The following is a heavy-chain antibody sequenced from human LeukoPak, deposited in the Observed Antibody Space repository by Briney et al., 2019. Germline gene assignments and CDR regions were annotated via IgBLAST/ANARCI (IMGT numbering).Heavy chain of an antibody. CDR3: AREVRLNNWFDP. CDR1: GFTFSSYS. J-gene: IGHJ5*02. V-gene: IGHV3-21*01. CDR2: ISSSSSYI. D-gene: IGHD1-1*01. Sequence: GGSMRLSCAASGFTFSSYSMNCVRQAPGKGLEWVSSISSSSSYIYYADSVKGRFTISRDNAKNSLYLQMNSLRAEDTAVYYCAREVRLNNWFDPWGQGTLVTVSS.